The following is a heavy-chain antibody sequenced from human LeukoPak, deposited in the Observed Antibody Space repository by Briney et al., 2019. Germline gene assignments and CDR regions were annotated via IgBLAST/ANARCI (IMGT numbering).Heavy chain of an antibody. CDR1: GYSISSGYY. V-gene: IGHV4-38-2*01. Sequence: SETLSLTCAVSGYSISSGYYWGWIRQPPGKGLEWIGSIFHSGSTYYNPSLKSRVTISVDTSKNQFSLQLSSVTAADTAVYYCARVRPGTTDFDYWGQGTLVTVSS. CDR2: IFHSGST. J-gene: IGHJ4*02. D-gene: IGHD1-7*01. CDR3: ARVRPGTTDFDY.